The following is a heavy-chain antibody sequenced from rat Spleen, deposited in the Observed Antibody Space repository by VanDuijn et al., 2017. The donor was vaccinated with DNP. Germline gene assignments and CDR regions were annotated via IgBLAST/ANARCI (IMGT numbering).Heavy chain of an antibody. Sequence: EVQLVESGGGLVQPGRSLILSCTASGFTFSDHNMAWVRQAPKKGLEWVATISYDGSSTYYRDSLKGRFIISRNNAKSTLYLQMDSLRSDDTATYYCAGRPPPTRGPFDYWGQGIMVTVSS. CDR3: AGRPPPTRGPFDY. J-gene: IGHJ2*01. V-gene: IGHV5-7*01. CDR2: ISYDGSST. CDR1: GFTFSDHN. D-gene: IGHD1-4*01.